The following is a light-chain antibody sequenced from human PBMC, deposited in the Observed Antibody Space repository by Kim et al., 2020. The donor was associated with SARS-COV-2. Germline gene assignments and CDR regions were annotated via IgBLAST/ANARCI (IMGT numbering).Light chain of an antibody. J-gene: IGKJ4*01. Sequence: DIVMTQSPLSLPVTXGEPASISCRSSQSLLQSNGYNFLDWYLQKPGQSPQLLIYLGSNRASGVPDRFSGSGSGTDFTLKISRVEAEDVGVYYCMQSLQTPLTFGGGTKLEI. CDR1: QSLLQSNGYNF. CDR2: LGS. CDR3: MQSLQTPLT. V-gene: IGKV2-28*01.